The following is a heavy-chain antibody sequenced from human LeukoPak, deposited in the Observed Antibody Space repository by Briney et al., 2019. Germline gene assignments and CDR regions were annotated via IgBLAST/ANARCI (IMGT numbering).Heavy chain of an antibody. CDR1: GFTFSSYS. CDR3: ARDRGSLLGSNFDY. V-gene: IGHV3-21*01. D-gene: IGHD3-10*01. CDR2: ISSSSSYI. Sequence: GGSLRLSCAASGFTFSSYSMNWVRQAPGKGLEWVSSISSSSSYIYYADSVKGRFTISRDNAKNSLYLQMNSLRAEDTAVYYCARDRGSLLGSNFDYWGQGTLVTVSS. J-gene: IGHJ4*02.